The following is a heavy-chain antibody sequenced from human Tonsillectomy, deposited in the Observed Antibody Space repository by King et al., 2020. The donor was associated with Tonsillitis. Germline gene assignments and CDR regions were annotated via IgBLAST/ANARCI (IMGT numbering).Heavy chain of an antibody. CDR3: ARRPLQLVPGTMVYFDY. J-gene: IGHJ4*02. CDR1: GYSFITYW. Sequence: QLVQSGAEVKKPGESLKISCKGSGYSFITYWIGWVRQMPGKGLEWMGIIYPGDSDTRYSPSFQGQVTISADKSISTAYLQWSSLKASDTDMYYCARRPLQLVPGTMVYFDYWGQGTLVTVSS. V-gene: IGHV5-51*03. CDR2: IYPGDSDT. D-gene: IGHD6-13*01.